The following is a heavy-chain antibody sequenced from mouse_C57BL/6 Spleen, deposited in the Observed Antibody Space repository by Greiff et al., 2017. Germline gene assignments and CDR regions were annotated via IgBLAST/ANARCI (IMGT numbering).Heavy chain of an antibody. CDR1: GYTFTSYW. J-gene: IGHJ2*01. Sequence: VQLQQPGAELVMPGASVKLSCKASGYTFTSYWMHWVKQRPGQGLEWIGEIDPSDSYTNYNQKFKGKSTLTVDKSSSTAYMQLSGLTSEDSAVYYCASYGSSLFDYWGQGTTLTVSS. CDR2: IDPSDSYT. V-gene: IGHV1-69*01. D-gene: IGHD1-1*01. CDR3: ASYGSSLFDY.